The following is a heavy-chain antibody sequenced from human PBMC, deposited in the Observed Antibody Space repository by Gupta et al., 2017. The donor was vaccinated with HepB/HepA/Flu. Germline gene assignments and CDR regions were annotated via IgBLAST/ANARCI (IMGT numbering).Heavy chain of an antibody. CDR3: ARVGNYRGHYYYYYMDV. V-gene: IGHV3-20*04. CDR2: INWNGGST. J-gene: IGHJ6*03. D-gene: IGHD1-7*01. CDR1: GFTFDDYG. Sequence: EVQLVESGGGVVRPGGSLRLSCAADGFTFDDYGWSWVRQAPGKGLEWVSGINWNGGSTGYADSVKGRFTISRDNAKNSLYLQMNSLRAEDTALYYCARVGNYRGHYYYYYMDVWGKGTTVTVSS.